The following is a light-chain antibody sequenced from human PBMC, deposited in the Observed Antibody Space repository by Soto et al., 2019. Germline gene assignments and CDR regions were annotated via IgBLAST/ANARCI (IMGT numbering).Light chain of an antibody. J-gene: IGKJ4*01. Sequence: EILFTQPPGTLSSFPGYRFTLSCVASQAVNTRLAWYQHKPGQAPRLLIYLTSNRATGIPARFSGSGSGTDFTLTISSLEPEDFAVYYCKQRSNWHPGLTFGGGTKVDIK. CDR3: KQRSNWHPGLT. CDR1: QAVNTR. CDR2: LTS. V-gene: IGKV3D-11*01.